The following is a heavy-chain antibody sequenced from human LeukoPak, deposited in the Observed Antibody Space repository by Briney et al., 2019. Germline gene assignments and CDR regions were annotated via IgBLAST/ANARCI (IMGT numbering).Heavy chain of an antibody. CDR1: GFTFSSSG. CDR2: VSYGGGKK. CDR3: AKPAYCGGDCYSSPFQH. V-gene: IGHV3-30*18. J-gene: IGHJ1*01. D-gene: IGHD2-21*02. Sequence: PGGSLRLSCAASGFTFSSSGMHWVRQAPGKGLEWVAFVSYGGGKKYYADSVKGRFTISRDNSKNTLYLQMNSLRAEDTAVYYCAKPAYCGGDCYSSPFQHWGQGTLVTVSS.